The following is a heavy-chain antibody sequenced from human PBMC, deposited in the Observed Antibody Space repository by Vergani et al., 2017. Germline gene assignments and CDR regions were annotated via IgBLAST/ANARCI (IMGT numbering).Heavy chain of an antibody. D-gene: IGHD5-18*01. J-gene: IGHJ4*02. CDR3: AKGLDTAMVMLDY. CDR1: GFTFSSYG. V-gene: IGHV3-30*18. Sequence: QVQLVESGGGVVQPGRSLRLSCAASGFTFSSYGMHWVRQAPGKGLEWVAVISYDGSNNYYADSVKGRFTISRDNSKNTLYLQMNSLRAEDTAVYYCAKGLDTAMVMLDYWGQGTLVTVSS. CDR2: ISYDGSNN.